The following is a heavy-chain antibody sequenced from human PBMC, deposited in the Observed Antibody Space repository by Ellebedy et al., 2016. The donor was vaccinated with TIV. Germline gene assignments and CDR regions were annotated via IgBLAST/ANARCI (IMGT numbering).Heavy chain of an antibody. CDR3: ARNGGNYLDY. J-gene: IGHJ4*02. D-gene: IGHD2-8*01. CDR1: GDTFSSYA. Sequence: SVKVSCXTSGDTFSSYAIDWVRQAPGQGLQWMGRIIPMLGISNYAQKFQGRVTITADKSTSTAYMELSSLRSEDTAVYYCARNGGNYLDYWGQGTLVTVSS. CDR2: IIPMLGIS. V-gene: IGHV1-69*04.